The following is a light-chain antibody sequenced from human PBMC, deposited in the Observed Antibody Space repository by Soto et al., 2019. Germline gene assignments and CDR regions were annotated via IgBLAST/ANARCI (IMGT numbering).Light chain of an antibody. Sequence: DIQMTQSPSTLSASVGDRVTITCRASQSISTWLAWYQQKPGKAPKLLIYKASSLESGVPPRFSGSGSGTEFSLTISSLQPDDSAAYYCQQYSSFSKTFGQGTKVEIK. CDR1: QSISTW. J-gene: IGKJ1*01. V-gene: IGKV1-5*03. CDR3: QQYSSFSKT. CDR2: KAS.